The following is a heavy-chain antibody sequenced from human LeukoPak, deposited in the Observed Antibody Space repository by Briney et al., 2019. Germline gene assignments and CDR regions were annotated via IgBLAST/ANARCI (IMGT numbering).Heavy chain of an antibody. CDR3: AKILGGNAIGYYFDY. CDR1: GFTFSSYA. CDR2: ISGSGGST. V-gene: IGHV3-23*01. D-gene: IGHD4-23*01. J-gene: IGHJ4*02. Sequence: GGSLRLSCAASGFTFSSYAMSWVPEAPGKGLEWGSAISGSGGSTYYADSVKGRFTISRDNSKNTLYLQMNSLRAEDTAVYYCAKILGGNAIGYYFDYWGQGTLVTVSS.